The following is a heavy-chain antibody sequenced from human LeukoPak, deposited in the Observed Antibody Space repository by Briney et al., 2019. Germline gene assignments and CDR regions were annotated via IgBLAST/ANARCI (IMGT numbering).Heavy chain of an antibody. CDR2: INSDGSST. Sequence: SGGSLRLSCAASGFTFSSYWMHWVRQAPGKGLVWVSRINSDGSSTSYADSVKGRFTISRDNAKNTLYLQMNSLRAEDTAVYYCARVSVAGVLIFYFDYWGQGTLVTVSS. D-gene: IGHD6-19*01. J-gene: IGHJ4*02. CDR1: GFTFSSYW. CDR3: ARVSVAGVLIFYFDY. V-gene: IGHV3-74*01.